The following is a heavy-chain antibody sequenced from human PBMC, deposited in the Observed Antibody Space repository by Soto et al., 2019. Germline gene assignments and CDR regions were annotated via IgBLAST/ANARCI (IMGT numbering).Heavy chain of an antibody. J-gene: IGHJ6*02. D-gene: IGHD3-3*01. Sequence: QVQLVQSGAEVKKPGSSVKVSCKASGGTFSSYAISWVRQAPGQGLEWMGGIIPIFGTENYAQKFQGRVTITPAETTSSDYTDMSSAGSEDTAVYYRATHFWGAQSGAYYYGMDVWGQGTKVTVSS. CDR1: GGTFSSYA. CDR3: ATHFWGAQSGAYYYGMDV. V-gene: IGHV1-69*05. CDR2: IIPIFGTE.